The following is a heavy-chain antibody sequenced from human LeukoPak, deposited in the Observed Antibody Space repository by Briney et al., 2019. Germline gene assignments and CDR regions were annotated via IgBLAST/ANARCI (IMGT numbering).Heavy chain of an antibody. CDR1: GGSISSSNW. CDR3: ARGKTQGYSGYDPFDY. J-gene: IGHJ4*02. Sequence: SGTLSLTCAVSGGSISSSNWWSWVRQPPGKGLEWIGETYHSGSTNYNPSLKSRVTISVDTSKNQFSLKLSSVTAADTAVYYCARGKTQGYSGYDPFDYWGQGTLVTVSS. V-gene: IGHV4-4*02. CDR2: TYHSGST. D-gene: IGHD5-12*01.